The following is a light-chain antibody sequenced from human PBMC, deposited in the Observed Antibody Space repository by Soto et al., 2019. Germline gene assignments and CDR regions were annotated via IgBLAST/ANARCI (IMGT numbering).Light chain of an antibody. V-gene: IGKV1-39*01. CDR3: QQTYSTYVT. CDR2: AAS. J-gene: IGKJ1*01. Sequence: IQVTRSPSSLSASVVDRGTISFRASQIISSYLNWYQQKPGKAPKLLIYAASSLQSGVPSRFSGSGSGTDFTLTISSLQPEDFATYYWQQTYSTYVTFGQGTKVDI. CDR1: QIISSY.